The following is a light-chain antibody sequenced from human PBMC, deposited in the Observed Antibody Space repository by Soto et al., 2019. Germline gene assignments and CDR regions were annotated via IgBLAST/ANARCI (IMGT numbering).Light chain of an antibody. CDR2: PGA. V-gene: IGKV3D-15*01. CDR1: QSVNFK. J-gene: IGKJ4*02. Sequence: EIVMTQSPATLSVSPGDRATLSCRASQSVNFKLAWYQQTPGQAPRILIYPGATTANGIPARFSGSASGTESTLTIRSVHSEVFALDDCQQYNEWPTFGGGTKVDIK. CDR3: QQYNEWPT.